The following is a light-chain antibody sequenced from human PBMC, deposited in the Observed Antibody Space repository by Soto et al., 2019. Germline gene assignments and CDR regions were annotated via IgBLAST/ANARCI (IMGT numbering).Light chain of an antibody. CDR3: AAWDDRLNGPSYV. CDR1: TSNIGSNP. CDR2: TNN. J-gene: IGLJ1*01. V-gene: IGLV1-44*01. Sequence: QSVLTQPPSVPGTPGQTVTISCSGSTSNIGSNPVNWYQQLPGTAPRLLISTNNQRPSGVPDRFSGSRSGTSASLAISGLQSEDEADYYCAAWDDRLNGPSYVFGNGTKLTV.